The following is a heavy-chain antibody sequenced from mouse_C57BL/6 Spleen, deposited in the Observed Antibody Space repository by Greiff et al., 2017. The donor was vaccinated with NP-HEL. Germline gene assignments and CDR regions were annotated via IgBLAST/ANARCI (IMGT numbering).Heavy chain of an antibody. V-gene: IGHV1-61*01. CDR1: GYTFTSYW. CDR3: ARRRRYYGSSSAMDY. CDR2: IYPSDSET. D-gene: IGHD1-1*01. Sequence: QVQLQQPGAELVRPGSSVKLSCKASGYTFTSYWMDWVKQRPGQGLEWIGNIYPSDSETHYNQKFKDKATLTVDKSSSTAYMQLSSLTSEDSAVYYCARRRRYYGSSSAMDYWGQGTSVTVSS. J-gene: IGHJ4*01.